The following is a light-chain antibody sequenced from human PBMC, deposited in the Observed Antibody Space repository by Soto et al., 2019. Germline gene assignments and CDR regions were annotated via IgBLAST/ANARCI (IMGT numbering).Light chain of an antibody. Sequence: DIQMTQSPSSLSASVGDRVTITCRASQSISSYLNWYQQKPGKAPKLLIYAASSLQSGVPSRFSGSGSGTDFTLTISSLQPEDFATYYCQQSYSTFFGLGTRLEIK. CDR2: AAS. J-gene: IGKJ5*01. V-gene: IGKV1-39*01. CDR3: QQSYSTF. CDR1: QSISSY.